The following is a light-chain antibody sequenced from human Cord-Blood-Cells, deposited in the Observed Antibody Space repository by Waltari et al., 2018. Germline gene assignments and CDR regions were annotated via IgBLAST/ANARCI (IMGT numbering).Light chain of an antibody. J-gene: IGKJ2*01. CDR1: QSRLHSNGYNY. CDR3: MRALRPMYT. CDR2: LGS. Sequence: EIVMTQSPLSLPVTAGEPASISCRSSQSRLHSNGYNYLDGYLQKPGQSPQLLIYLGSNRAPGVPDRFSGSGSGADFTLKFSRVEAEDVVVYFCMRALRPMYTCGQGTKLGIK. V-gene: IGKV2-28*01.